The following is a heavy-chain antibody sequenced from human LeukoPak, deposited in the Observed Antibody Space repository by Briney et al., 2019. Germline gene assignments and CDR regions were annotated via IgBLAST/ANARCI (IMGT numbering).Heavy chain of an antibody. CDR3: AKPGRPYGDYWYLDL. D-gene: IGHD4-17*01. J-gene: IGHJ2*01. Sequence: GGSLRLSCAASGFTFSSYAMSWVRQAPGKGLEWVSAISGSGGSTYYADSVKGRFTISRDNSKNTLNLQMNSLRAEDTAIYYCAKPGRPYGDYWYLDLWGRGTLVTVSS. CDR1: GFTFSSYA. CDR2: ISGSGGST. V-gene: IGHV3-23*01.